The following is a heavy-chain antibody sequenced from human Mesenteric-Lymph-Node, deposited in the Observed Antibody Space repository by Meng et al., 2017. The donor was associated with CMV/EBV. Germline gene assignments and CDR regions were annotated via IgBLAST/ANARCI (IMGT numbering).Heavy chain of an antibody. J-gene: IGHJ4*02. CDR1: GFTFSTYW. CDR3: ASDLNWVAY. CDR2: IKQDGSEK. Sequence: GGSLRLSCAASGFTFSTYWMTWARQAPGKGLEWVANIKQDGSEKYYVDSVKGRFTISRDNAKNSLYLQMNSLRDEDTALYYCASDLNWVAYWGQGTLVTVSS. D-gene: IGHD7-27*01. V-gene: IGHV3-7*01.